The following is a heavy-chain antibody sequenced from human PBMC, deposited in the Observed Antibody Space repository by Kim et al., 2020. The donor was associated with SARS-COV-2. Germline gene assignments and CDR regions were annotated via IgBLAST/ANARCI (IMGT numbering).Heavy chain of an antibody. CDR3: TLPQGALWFGELWGSYYYYGMDV. D-gene: IGHD3-10*01. CDR2: IKSKTDGGTT. Sequence: GGSLRLSCAASGFTFSNAWMSWVRQAPGKGLEWVGRIKSKTDGGTTDYAAPVKGRFTISRDDSKNTLYLQMNSLKTEDTAVYYCTLPQGALWFGELWGSYYYYGMDVWGQGTTVTVSS. V-gene: IGHV3-15*01. CDR1: GFTFSNAW. J-gene: IGHJ6*02.